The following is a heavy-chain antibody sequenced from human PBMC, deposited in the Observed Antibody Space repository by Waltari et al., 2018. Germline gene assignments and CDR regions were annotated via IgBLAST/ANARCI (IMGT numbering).Heavy chain of an antibody. CDR3: ARGGYWRLDV. CDR2: IYHSGST. D-gene: IGHD1-1*01. V-gene: IGHV4-4*02. CDR1: GGSISSVHW. J-gene: IGHJ6*04. Sequence: QVQLQESGPGLVKPSGTLSLTCAVSGGSISSVHWWTGVRQPPGKGLEWIGEIYHSGSTNYNPALKGRGTISGDKSKNQFSLNLNSVTAADTAVYYCARGGYWRLDVWGTGTTITVSS.